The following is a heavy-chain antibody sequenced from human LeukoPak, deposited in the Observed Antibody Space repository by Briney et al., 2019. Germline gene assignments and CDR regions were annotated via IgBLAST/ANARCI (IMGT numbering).Heavy chain of an antibody. CDR3: AKNHDSGWYQDY. J-gene: IGHJ4*02. Sequence: GGSLRLSCAASEFTFSTYAMSWVRQAPGKGLEWVSTITGSGGGTYYADSVKGRFTISRDNSKNTMYLQMNSLRAEGTALYYCAKNHDSGWYQDYRGQGTLVTVSS. CDR2: ITGSGGGT. D-gene: IGHD6-19*01. CDR1: EFTFSTYA. V-gene: IGHV3-23*01.